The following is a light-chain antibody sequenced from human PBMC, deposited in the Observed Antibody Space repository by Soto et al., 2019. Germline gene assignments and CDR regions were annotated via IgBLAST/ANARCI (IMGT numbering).Light chain of an antibody. V-gene: IGLV2-14*01. CDR3: NSYTTTSARV. CDR1: SNDVGAFNF. Sequence: QSALTQPASVSGSPGQSITISCTGTSNDVGAFNFVSWYQQHPGKAPKVIIYEVSNRTSGVSNRFSGSKSGNTASLTISGLQAEDEADYYCNSYTTTSARVFGGGTKLTVL. J-gene: IGLJ3*02. CDR2: EVS.